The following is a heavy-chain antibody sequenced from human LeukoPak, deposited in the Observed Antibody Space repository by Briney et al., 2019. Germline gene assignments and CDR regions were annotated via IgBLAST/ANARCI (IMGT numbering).Heavy chain of an antibody. Sequence: GASVKVSCKASGYTFTSYGISWVRQAPGQGLEWMGWISAYNGNTNYAQKLQGRVTMTTDTSTSTAYMELRSLRSDDTAVYYCAREPTKNYYDYVWGSYRSPDAFDIWGQGTMVTVSS. CDR2: ISAYNGNT. CDR1: GYTFTSYG. V-gene: IGHV1-18*01. CDR3: AREPTKNYYDYVWGSYRSPDAFDI. J-gene: IGHJ3*02. D-gene: IGHD3-16*02.